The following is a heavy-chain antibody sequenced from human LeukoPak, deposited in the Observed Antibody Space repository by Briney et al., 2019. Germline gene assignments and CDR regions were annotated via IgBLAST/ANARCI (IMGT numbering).Heavy chain of an antibody. Sequence: GGSLRLSCAASGFTFGSYEMNWVRQAPGKGLEWVSYISSSGSTIYYANSVKGRFTISRDNAKNSLYLQMNSLRAEDTAEYYCAKDLGPAALKYYCDYWGQGTLVTVSS. CDR3: AKDLGPAALKYYCDY. J-gene: IGHJ4*02. CDR2: ISSSGSTI. CDR1: GFTFGSYE. D-gene: IGHD2-2*01. V-gene: IGHV3-48*03.